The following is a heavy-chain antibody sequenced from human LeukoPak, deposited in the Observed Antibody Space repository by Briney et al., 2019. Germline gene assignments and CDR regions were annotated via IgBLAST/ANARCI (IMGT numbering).Heavy chain of an antibody. Sequence: ASVKVSCKASGGTFSSYAISWVRQAPGQGLEWMGRIIPIFGIANYAQKFQGRVTITADKSTSTAYMELSSLRSEDTAVYYCASGLGRPPRDYWGQGTLVTVSS. J-gene: IGHJ4*02. CDR3: ASGLGRPPRDY. V-gene: IGHV1-69*04. D-gene: IGHD7-27*01. CDR1: GGTFSSYA. CDR2: IIPIFGIA.